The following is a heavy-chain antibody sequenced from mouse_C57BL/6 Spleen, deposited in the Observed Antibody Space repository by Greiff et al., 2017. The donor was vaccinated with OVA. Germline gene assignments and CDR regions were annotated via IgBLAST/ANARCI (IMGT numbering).Heavy chain of an antibody. V-gene: IGHV14-4*01. CDR1: GFNIKDDY. CDR2: IDPENGDT. J-gene: IGHJ2*01. Sequence: EVKLQQSGAELVRPGASVKLSCTASGFNIKDDYMHWVKQRPEQGLEWIGWIDPENGDTEYASKFQGKATITADTSSNTAYLQLSSLTSEDTAVYYCTTWGVVANYFDYWGQGTTLTVSS. D-gene: IGHD1-1*01. CDR3: TTWGVVANYFDY.